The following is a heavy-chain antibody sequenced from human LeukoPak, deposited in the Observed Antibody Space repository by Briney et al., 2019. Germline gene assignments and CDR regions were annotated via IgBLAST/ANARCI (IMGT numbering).Heavy chain of an antibody. J-gene: IGHJ3*02. Sequence: GGSLRLSCAASGFTFSNYWMHWVRQVPGKGLVWVSRINDDGSATFYAASVNGRLTISRDNDKNSLYLQMNSLRAEDTALYYCARGGDWGADCYFLIHAFDIWGQGTMVTVSS. D-gene: IGHD2-21*01. CDR2: INDDGSAT. CDR3: ARGGDWGADCYFLIHAFDI. CDR1: GFTFSNYW. V-gene: IGHV3-74*01.